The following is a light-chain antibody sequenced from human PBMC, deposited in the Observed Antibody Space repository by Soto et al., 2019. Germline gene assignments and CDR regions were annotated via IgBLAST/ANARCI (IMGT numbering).Light chain of an antibody. CDR1: SGHSNYV. V-gene: IGLV4-69*01. J-gene: IGLJ2*01. CDR2: LNSDGSH. Sequence: QLVLTQSPSASASLGASVKLTCTLSSGHSNYVIAWHQQQPEKGPRYLMKLNSDGSHRKGDGSPDRFSGSSSGAERYLTISSLQSEDEADYYCQTWDTGIRVFGGGTKLTVL. CDR3: QTWDTGIRV.